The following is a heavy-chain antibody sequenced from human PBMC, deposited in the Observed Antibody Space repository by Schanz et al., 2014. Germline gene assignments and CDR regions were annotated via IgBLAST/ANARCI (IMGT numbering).Heavy chain of an antibody. CDR3: ARGTDWSLHY. J-gene: IGHJ4*02. D-gene: IGHD1-1*01. CDR1: GFTLSNSD. CDR2: IGYLGDT. Sequence: EVKLVESGGGAVRPGGSLRLSCAASGFTLSNSDMHWVRQGPGKGLEWVSTIGYLGDTYYPDSVKGRFTVSRDSGQNSLYLQMNSLRAGDTAVYYCARGTDWSLHYWGQGALVTVSS. V-gene: IGHV3-13*01.